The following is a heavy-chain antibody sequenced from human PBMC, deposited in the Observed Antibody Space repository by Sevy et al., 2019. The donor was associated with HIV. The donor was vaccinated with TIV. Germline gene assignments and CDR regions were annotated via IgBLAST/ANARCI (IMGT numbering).Heavy chain of an antibody. CDR3: ARDSVTGTTVIPYYYYMDV. V-gene: IGHV1-18*01. CDR2: ISAYNGNT. D-gene: IGHD1-7*01. J-gene: IGHJ6*03. Sequence: ASVKVSCKASGYTFTSYGISWVRQAPGQGLEWMGWISAYNGNTNYAQKLQGRVTMTTDTSTSTAYMELRSLRSDDTAVNYCARDSVTGTTVIPYYYYMDVWGKGTTGTNSS. CDR1: GYTFTSYG.